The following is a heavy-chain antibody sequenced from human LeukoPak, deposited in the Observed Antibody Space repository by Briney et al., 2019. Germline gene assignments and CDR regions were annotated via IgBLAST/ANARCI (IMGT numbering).Heavy chain of an antibody. CDR3: ARGGRYGDYLGAFDI. CDR2: IYYSGST. V-gene: IGHV4-59*01. D-gene: IGHD4-17*01. Sequence: SETLSLTCTVSGGSISSYYWSWIRQPPGKGLEWIGYIYYSGSTNYNPSLKSRVTISVDTSKNQFSLKLSSVTAADTAVYYCARGGRYGDYLGAFDIWGQGTMVTVSS. J-gene: IGHJ3*02. CDR1: GGSISSYY.